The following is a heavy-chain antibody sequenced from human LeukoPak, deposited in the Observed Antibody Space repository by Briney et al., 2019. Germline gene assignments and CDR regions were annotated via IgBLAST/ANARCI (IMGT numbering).Heavy chain of an antibody. D-gene: IGHD6-19*01. J-gene: IGHJ4*02. V-gene: IGHV3-7*01. Sequence: GGSLRLSCAASASTFSGNWMHGVRQALGKGLEWVASIDQHGRDKYFLDSVKGRFTISRDNSKSSLYLQMNSLRAEDTAVYYCVTASGRFFGFRGQGSLVTVSS. CDR3: VTASGRFFGF. CDR2: IDQHGRDK. CDR1: ASTFSGNW.